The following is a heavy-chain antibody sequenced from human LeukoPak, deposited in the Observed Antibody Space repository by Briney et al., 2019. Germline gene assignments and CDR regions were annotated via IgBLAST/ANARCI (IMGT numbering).Heavy chain of an antibody. CDR3: ARTKGRYWGFDY. V-gene: IGHV3-30-3*01. CDR1: RFTFNNYA. CDR2: ISHDESNK. J-gene: IGHJ4*02. Sequence: GRSLRLSCAASRFTFNNYAMHWVRQAPGKGLEWVAVISHDESNKYYTDSVKGRFTISRDNSKNTLYLQMHSLRPEDTAVYYCARTKGRYWGFDYWGQGTLVTVSS. D-gene: IGHD2-21*01.